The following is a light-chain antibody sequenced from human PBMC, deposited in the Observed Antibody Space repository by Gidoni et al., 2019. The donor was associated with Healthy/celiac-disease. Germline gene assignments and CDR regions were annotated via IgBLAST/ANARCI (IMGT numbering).Light chain of an antibody. Sequence: DVKLTQSPSSLSASVGDRVTITCRASQSLSSYLNWYQQKPGKPPKLLIYAASSLQSGVPSRFSGSGYGTDFTLTISSLQPEDFATYYCQQSYSTPATFGQGTRLEIK. CDR2: AAS. CDR1: QSLSSY. CDR3: QQSYSTPAT. V-gene: IGKV1-39*01. J-gene: IGKJ5*01.